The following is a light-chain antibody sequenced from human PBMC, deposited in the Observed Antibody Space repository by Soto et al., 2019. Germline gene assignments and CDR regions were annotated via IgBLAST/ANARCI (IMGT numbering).Light chain of an antibody. V-gene: IGKV2-28*01. CDR1: QSLLHSNGYNY. Sequence: DIVLTQLSLSLPFHPLEPASISCRSSQSLLHSNGYNYLDWYLQKPGQSPQLLIYLGSYRASGVPDRFSGSGSGTDFTLKISRVEAEDVGVYYCMQAIQTPRTFGPGTKVDIK. CDR3: MQAIQTPRT. CDR2: LGS. J-gene: IGKJ3*01.